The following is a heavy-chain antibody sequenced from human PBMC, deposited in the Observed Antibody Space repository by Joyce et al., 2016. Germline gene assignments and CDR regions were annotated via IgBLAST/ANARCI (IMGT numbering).Heavy chain of an antibody. CDR2: LSSSSSYI. Sequence: EVQLVESGGGLVKPGGSLRLSCAASGFTFSSYSMSWVRQVPGKGVEWVSSLSSSSSYIKYTDSVKGRFTISRDNAKNSLYLQMNSLRVEDTAVYYCARSSYTNGIFDYWGQGTLVTVSS. V-gene: IGHV3-21*01. D-gene: IGHD2-8*01. J-gene: IGHJ4*02. CDR1: GFTFSSYS. CDR3: ARSSYTNGIFDY.